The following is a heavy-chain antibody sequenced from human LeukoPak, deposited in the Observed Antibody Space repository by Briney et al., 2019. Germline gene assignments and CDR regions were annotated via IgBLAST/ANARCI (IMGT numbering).Heavy chain of an antibody. V-gene: IGHV3-23*01. Sequence: GGSLRLSCAASGFTFIKYSMTWVRQAPGGGLEWVLAITGSGAFTDYADSVKGRFTISRDNSKNTLYLQMNSLRAEDTAVYYCAKRSAESSGYFNYWGQGIMVTVPS. CDR3: AKRSAESSGYFNY. D-gene: IGHD6-19*01. J-gene: IGHJ4*02. CDR1: GFTFIKYS. CDR2: ITGSGAFT.